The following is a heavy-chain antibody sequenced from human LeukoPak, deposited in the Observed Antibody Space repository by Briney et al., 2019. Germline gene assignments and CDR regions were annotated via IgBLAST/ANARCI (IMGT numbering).Heavy chain of an antibody. D-gene: IGHD6-13*01. J-gene: IGHJ4*02. CDR3: ARQVRIAAAGKIDY. CDR1: GGSISSASYY. V-gene: IGHV4-39*01. CDR2: IYYSGST. Sequence: SETLSLTCTVSGGSISSASYYWSWIRQPPGKGLEWIGSIYYSGSTYYNPSLKGRVTISVDTSKNQFSLKLSSVTAADTAVYYCARQVRIAAAGKIDYWGQGTLVTVSS.